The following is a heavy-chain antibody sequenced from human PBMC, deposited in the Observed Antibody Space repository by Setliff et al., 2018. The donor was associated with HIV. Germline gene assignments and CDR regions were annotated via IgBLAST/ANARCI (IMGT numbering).Heavy chain of an antibody. V-gene: IGHV4-59*11. CDR2: IYASGSI. D-gene: IGHD3-10*01. Sequence: SETLSLTCTVSGGSISSHCWSWIRQSPGKALEWIGYIYASGSIIYNPSLKSRVTISVDTPKNEFSLKLSSVTAADTAVYYCAKRAGSDYFTRFDYWGQGTLVTVSS. CDR3: AKRAGSDYFTRFDY. CDR1: GGSISSHC. J-gene: IGHJ4*02.